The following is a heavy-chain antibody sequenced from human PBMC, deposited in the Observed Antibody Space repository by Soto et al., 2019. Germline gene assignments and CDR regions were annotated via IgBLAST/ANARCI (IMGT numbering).Heavy chain of an antibody. V-gene: IGHV1-69*01. J-gene: IGHJ4*02. CDR1: GGTFSSYA. Sequence: QVQLVQSGAEVKKPGSSVKVCCKASGGTFSSYAISWVRQAPGQGLEWMGGIIPIFGTANYAQKFQGRVTITADESTSTAYMELSSLRSEDTAVYYCARENPDYGDHVADYWGQGTLVTVSS. CDR3: ARENPDYGDHVADY. D-gene: IGHD4-17*01. CDR2: IIPIFGTA.